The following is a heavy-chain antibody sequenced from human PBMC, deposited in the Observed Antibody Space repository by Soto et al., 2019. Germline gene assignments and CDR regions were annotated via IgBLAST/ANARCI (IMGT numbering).Heavy chain of an antibody. V-gene: IGHV1-18*01. D-gene: IGHD2-2*02. CDR1: GYTFSTYG. CDR3: ARVKVPAAILGAFDL. CDR2: INPLIGDT. J-gene: IGHJ3*01. Sequence: QAPLVQSGGEMKKPGASVKVSCKASGYTFSTYGITWVRQAPGQGLDWMGWINPLIGDTKSAANFQDRVTMTTDTSTRTAYMELRSLRSDDTAVYYCARVKVPAAILGAFDLWGQGTLVTVSS.